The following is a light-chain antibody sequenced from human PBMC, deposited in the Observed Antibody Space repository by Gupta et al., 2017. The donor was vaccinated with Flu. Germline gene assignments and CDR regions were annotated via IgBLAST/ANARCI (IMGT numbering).Light chain of an antibody. Sequence: ETILTQSPATLSVSPGERVTLSCRASQSVASNLAWYQQRPGQGPRLLIYGVSARATGIPARFSGSGSGTEFTLTLSSRQSEEVAIYYCQHENDWPPIFGQGTKLEI. CDR2: GVS. CDR3: QHENDWPPI. CDR1: QSVASN. J-gene: IGKJ2*01. V-gene: IGKV3-15*01.